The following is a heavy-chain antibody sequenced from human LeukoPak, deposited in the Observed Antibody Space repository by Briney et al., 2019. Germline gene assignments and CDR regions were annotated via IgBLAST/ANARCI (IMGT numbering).Heavy chain of an antibody. D-gene: IGHD1-14*01. J-gene: IGHJ4*02. CDR2: ISYDGSNK. Sequence: GGSLRLSCGASGFTFSSYGMQWVRQAPGKGLEWVALISYDGSNKYYADSVKGRFTISRDNYKNTLYLQMNSLRAEDTAVYYCAKDLPPGPDYWGQVTLVTVSS. CDR1: GFTFSSYG. V-gene: IGHV3-30*18. CDR3: AKDLPPGPDY.